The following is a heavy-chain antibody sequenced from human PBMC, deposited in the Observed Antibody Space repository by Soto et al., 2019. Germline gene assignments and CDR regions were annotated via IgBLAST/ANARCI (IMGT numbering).Heavy chain of an antibody. D-gene: IGHD7-27*01. CDR2: IFYSGTT. V-gene: IGHV4-31*03. CDR3: ARIRLGGLAF. CDR1: SGSLTDEGHF. Sequence: PSATLSITCTVSSGSLTDEGHFWTWIRQHPGKGLEWIGSIFYSGTTFYSPSLGSRVTISADTSKNQFSLSLRSLTAADAAVYYCARIRLGGLAFWGQGSLVTVSS. J-gene: IGHJ4*02.